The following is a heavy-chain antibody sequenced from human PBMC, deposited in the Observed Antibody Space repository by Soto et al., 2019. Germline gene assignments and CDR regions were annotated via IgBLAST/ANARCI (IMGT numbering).Heavy chain of an antibody. V-gene: IGHV3-33*01. CDR2: IWYDGSNK. D-gene: IGHD6-13*01. J-gene: IGHJ6*02. CDR1: GFTFSSYG. Sequence: GGSLRLSCAASGFTFSSYGMHWVRQAPGKGLEWVAVIWYDGSNKYYADSVKGRFTISRDNSKNTLYLQMNSLRAEDTAVYYCARDPVDSSSWYLGYYYYGMDVWGQGTTVTVSS. CDR3: ARDPVDSSSWYLGYYYYGMDV.